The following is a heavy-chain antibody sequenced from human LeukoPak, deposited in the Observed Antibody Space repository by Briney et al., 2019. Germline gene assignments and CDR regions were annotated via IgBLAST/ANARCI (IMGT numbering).Heavy chain of an antibody. CDR1: GYTFTSYG. Sequence: GASVKVSCKASGYTFTSYGISWVRQAPGQGLEWMGWISAYNGNTNYAQKLQGRVTMTTDTSTSTAYMELRSLRSDDTAVYYCARDGQRWAVDIYYYYGMDVRGQGTTVTVSS. CDR2: ISAYNGNT. V-gene: IGHV1-18*01. CDR3: ARDGQRWAVDIYYYYGMDV. D-gene: IGHD5-12*01. J-gene: IGHJ6*02.